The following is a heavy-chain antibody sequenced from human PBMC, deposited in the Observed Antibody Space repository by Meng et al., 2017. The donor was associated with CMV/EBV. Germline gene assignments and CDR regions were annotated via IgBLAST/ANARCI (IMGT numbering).Heavy chain of an antibody. CDR3: EKDFMNCSITGCANWFDH. Sequence: EPLSHARIVFGGSLRTFDWSCIRSPAGEGLQCIGRIHTMGSPNSTPTHGSRVTLSFDTSMNKFSLTLSSVTAADTAVFYCEKDFMNCSITGCANWFDHWGQGTLVTVSS. D-gene: IGHD2-2*01. J-gene: IGHJ5*02. CDR1: GGSLRTFD. V-gene: IGHV4-4*07. CDR2: IHTMGSP.